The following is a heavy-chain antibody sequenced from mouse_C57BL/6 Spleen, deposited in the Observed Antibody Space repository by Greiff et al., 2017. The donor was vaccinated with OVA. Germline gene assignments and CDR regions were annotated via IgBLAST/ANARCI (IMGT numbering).Heavy chain of an antibody. D-gene: IGHD1-1*01. J-gene: IGHJ2*01. V-gene: IGHV1-72*01. CDR3: ARENYGSSYVGTFDY. Sequence: QVQLQQPGAELVKPGASVKLSCKASGYTFTSYWMHWVKQRPGRGLEWIGRIDPNSGGTKYNEKFKSKATLTVDKPSSTAYMQLSSLTSDDSAVYYCARENYGSSYVGTFDYWGQGTTLTVSS. CDR2: IDPNSGGT. CDR1: GYTFTSYW.